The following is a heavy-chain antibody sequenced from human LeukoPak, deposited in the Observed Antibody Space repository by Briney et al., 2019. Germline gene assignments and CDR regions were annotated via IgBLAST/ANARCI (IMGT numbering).Heavy chain of an antibody. J-gene: IGHJ4*02. CDR3: ARDLVGSGRPFDY. CDR1: GGSISSSSYY. V-gene: IGHV4-39*07. D-gene: IGHD3-10*01. CDR2: IYYSGST. Sequence: SEALSLTCTVSGGSISSSSYYWGWIRQPPGKGLEWIGSIYYSGSTYYNPSLKSRVTISVDTSKNQFSLKLSSVTAADTAVYYCARDLVGSGRPFDYWGQGTLVTVSS.